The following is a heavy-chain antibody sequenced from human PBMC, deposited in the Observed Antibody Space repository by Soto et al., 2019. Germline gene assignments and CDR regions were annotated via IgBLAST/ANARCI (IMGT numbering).Heavy chain of an antibody. D-gene: IGHD3-9*01. CDR3: ARQPIILCCYSSRVVY. J-gene: IGHJ4*02. Sequence: SETLSLTCTVSGGSISSSSFHWGWIRQPPGKGLEWIGSIYYSGSTYYSPSLKSRVTISVDTSKNQFSLKLSSVTAADTAVYYCARQPIILCCYSSRVVYWGQGPLVTVSS. CDR2: IYYSGST. V-gene: IGHV4-39*01. CDR1: GGSISSSSFH.